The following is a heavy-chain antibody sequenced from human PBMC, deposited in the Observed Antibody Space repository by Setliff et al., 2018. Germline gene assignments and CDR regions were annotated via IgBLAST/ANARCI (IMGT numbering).Heavy chain of an antibody. V-gene: IGHV1-3*01. CDR2: ITAGNGNT. CDR3: ARVQLEEMATIFLDY. D-gene: IGHD5-12*01. Sequence: ASVKVSCKASGYTFTTYAIHWVRQAPGQRPEWMGWITAGNGNTKYSQKFQGRVTMTRDTSTSTVYMELSGLRSEDTAVYYCARVQLEEMATIFLDYWGQGTLVTVSS. J-gene: IGHJ4*02. CDR1: GYTFTTYA.